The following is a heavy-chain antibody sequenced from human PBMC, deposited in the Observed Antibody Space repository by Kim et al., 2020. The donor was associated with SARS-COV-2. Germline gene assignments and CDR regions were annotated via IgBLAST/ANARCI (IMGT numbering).Heavy chain of an antibody. J-gene: IGHJ4*02. V-gene: IGHV4-61*01. CDR3: ARSRGMVRASYYFDY. CDR2: IYYSGNT. Sequence: SETLSLTCTVSGGSVSSGSYYWSWIRQPPGKGLEWIGYIYYSGNTNYSPSLKSRVTISVDTSKNQFSLKLSSVTAADTAVYYCARSRGMVRASYYFDYWGQGTLVTVSS. D-gene: IGHD3-10*01. CDR1: GGSVSSGSYY.